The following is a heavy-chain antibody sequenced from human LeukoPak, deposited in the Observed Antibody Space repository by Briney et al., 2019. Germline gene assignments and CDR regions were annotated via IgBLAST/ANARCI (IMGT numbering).Heavy chain of an antibody. CDR1: GGSISSYY. CDR2: IYYSGST. CDR3: AREDNWNDLAY. J-gene: IGHJ4*02. V-gene: IGHV4-59*12. D-gene: IGHD1-1*01. Sequence: SETLSLTCTVSGGSISSYYWSWIRQPPGKGLEWIGYIYYSGSTNYNPSLKSRVTISVDTSKNQFSLKLSSVTAADTAVYYCAREDNWNDLAYWGQGTLVTVSS.